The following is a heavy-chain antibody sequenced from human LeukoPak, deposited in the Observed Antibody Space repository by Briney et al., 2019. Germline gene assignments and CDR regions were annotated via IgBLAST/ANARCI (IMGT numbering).Heavy chain of an antibody. CDR2: ISSSSSYI. V-gene: IGHV3-21*01. Sequence: PGGSLRLSCAASGFTFSSYSMNWVRQAPGKGLEWVSSISSSSSYIYYADSVKGRFTISRDNAKNSLYLQVNSLRAEDMAVYYCARARGSGSYFDYWGQGTLVTVSS. CDR3: ARARGSGSYFDY. D-gene: IGHD1-26*01. CDR1: GFTFSSYS. J-gene: IGHJ4*02.